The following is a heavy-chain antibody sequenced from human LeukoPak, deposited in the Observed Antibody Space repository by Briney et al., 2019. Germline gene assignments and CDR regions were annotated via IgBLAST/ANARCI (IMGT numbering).Heavy chain of an antibody. CDR1: GGSISSYY. CDR2: IYYSGST. D-gene: IGHD3-16*01. V-gene: IGHV4-59*01. Sequence: SETLSLTCTVSGGSISSYYWSWIRQPPGKGLEWIGYIYYSGSTNYNPSLKSRVTISVDTSKNQFSLKLSSVTAADTAVYYCARTRGIMITFGGVFPGPHDYWGQGTLVTVSS. CDR3: ARTRGIMITFGGVFPGPHDY. J-gene: IGHJ4*02.